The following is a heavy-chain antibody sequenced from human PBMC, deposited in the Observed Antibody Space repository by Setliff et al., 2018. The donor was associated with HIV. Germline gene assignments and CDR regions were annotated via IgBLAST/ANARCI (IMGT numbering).Heavy chain of an antibody. D-gene: IGHD3-10*01. CDR3: AKAGGDS. Sequence: GESLKISCRGFGYNFNNYWTDWVRQMPGKGLEWMGTIYPSDSDTKYNPSFQGHVSISADRSIGTTYLQWSSLRASDTAMYYCAKAGGDSWGQGTLVTVSS. V-gene: IGHV5-51*01. CDR2: IYPSDSDT. J-gene: IGHJ5*01. CDR1: GYNFNNYW.